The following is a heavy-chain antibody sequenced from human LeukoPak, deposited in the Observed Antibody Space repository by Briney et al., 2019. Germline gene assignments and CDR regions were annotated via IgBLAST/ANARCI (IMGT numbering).Heavy chain of an antibody. CDR3: AKGGRDEYFLDY. Sequence: GGSLRLSCAGSGFTFSTYAMHWVRQAPGKGLEWVAFIRYDGSNKYYADSVKGRFTISRDNSKNTLYLQMNSLRAEDTAVYYCAKGGRDEYFLDYWGQGTLVTVSS. V-gene: IGHV3-30*02. J-gene: IGHJ4*02. D-gene: IGHD2/OR15-2a*01. CDR1: GFTFSTYA. CDR2: IRYDGSNK.